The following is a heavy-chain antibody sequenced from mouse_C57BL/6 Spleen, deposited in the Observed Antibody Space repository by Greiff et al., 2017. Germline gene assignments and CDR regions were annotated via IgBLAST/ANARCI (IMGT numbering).Heavy chain of an antibody. CDR1: GYAFSSSW. J-gene: IGHJ4*01. Sequence: LMESGPELVKPGASVKISCKASGYAFSSSWMNWVKQRPGKGLEWIGRIYPGDGDTNYNGKFKGKATLTADKSSSTAYMQLSSLTSEDSAVYFCANSNYVNYAMDYWGQGTSVTVSS. V-gene: IGHV1-82*01. CDR2: IYPGDGDT. CDR3: ANSNYVNYAMDY. D-gene: IGHD2-5*01.